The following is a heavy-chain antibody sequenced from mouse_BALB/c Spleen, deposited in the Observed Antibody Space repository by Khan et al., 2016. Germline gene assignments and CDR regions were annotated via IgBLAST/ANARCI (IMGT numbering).Heavy chain of an antibody. CDR2: INPDSSTI. D-gene: IGHD1-1*01. CDR3: ARLGYYGYLDY. CDR1: GFDFSRYW. J-gene: IGHJ2*01. V-gene: IGHV4-1*02. Sequence: EVQLQESGGGLVQPGGSLKLSCAASGFDFSRYWMSWVRQAPGKGLEWIGEINPDSSTINYTPSLKDKFIISRDNAKNTLYLQMSKVRSEDTALSYCARLGYYGYLDYWGQGTTLTVSS.